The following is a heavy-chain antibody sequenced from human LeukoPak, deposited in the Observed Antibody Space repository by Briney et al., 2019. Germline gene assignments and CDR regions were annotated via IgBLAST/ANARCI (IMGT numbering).Heavy chain of an antibody. D-gene: IGHD1-26*01. CDR1: GLTFTNAW. Sequence: GGSLRLSCATSGLTFTNAWMSWFRQAPGKGLEWVGRIKSKTDGGTSDYAAPVQGRFTILRDDSKNILYLQMNSLKIEDTAVYYCATDPGEWEPVWGQGTMVTVSS. V-gene: IGHV3-15*01. CDR2: IKSKTDGGTS. CDR3: ATDPGEWEPV. J-gene: IGHJ3*01.